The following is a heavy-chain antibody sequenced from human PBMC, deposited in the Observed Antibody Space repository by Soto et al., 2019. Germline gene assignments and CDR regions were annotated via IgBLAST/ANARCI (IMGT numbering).Heavy chain of an antibody. CDR2: IIPIFGTA. V-gene: IGHV1-69*13. CDR3: AREQLGYCSGGSCNSNWFDP. Sequence: SVKVSCKASGGTFSSYAISWVRQAPGQGLEWMGGIIPIFGTANYAQKFQGRVTITADESTSTAYMELSSLRSEDTAVYYCAREQLGYCSGGSCNSNWFDPWGQGTLVTVSS. J-gene: IGHJ5*02. CDR1: GGTFSSYA. D-gene: IGHD2-15*01.